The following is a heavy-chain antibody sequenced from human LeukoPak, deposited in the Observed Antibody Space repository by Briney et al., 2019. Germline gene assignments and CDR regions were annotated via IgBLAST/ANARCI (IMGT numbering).Heavy chain of an antibody. J-gene: IGHJ5*02. V-gene: IGHV4-34*01. CDR1: GGSFSGYY. CDR2: INHSGST. CDR3: ARDVPGIAAAGTFWFDP. D-gene: IGHD6-13*01. Sequence: SETLSLTCAVYGGSFSGYYWSWIRQPPGKGLEWIGEINHSGSTNYNPSLKSRVTISVDTSKNQFSLKLSSVTAADTAVYYCARDVPGIAAAGTFWFDPLGPGNPGHRLL.